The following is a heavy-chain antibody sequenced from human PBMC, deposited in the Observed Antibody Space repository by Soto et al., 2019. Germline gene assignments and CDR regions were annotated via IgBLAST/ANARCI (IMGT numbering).Heavy chain of an antibody. CDR2: INQSGSP. V-gene: IGHV4-4*02. CDR3: AGLGMVAAHREFDP. CDR1: SGTISSSNW. D-gene: IGHD2-15*01. J-gene: IGHJ5*02. Sequence: QVQLQESGPGLVKPSGTLSLTCAVSSGTISSSNWGPWVRQPPGRGREWIGEINQSGSPNYNPSLRSRVTISVDKSKSQFFLKLSSVTAADTAIYYCAGLGMVAAHREFDPWGQGTLVTVSS.